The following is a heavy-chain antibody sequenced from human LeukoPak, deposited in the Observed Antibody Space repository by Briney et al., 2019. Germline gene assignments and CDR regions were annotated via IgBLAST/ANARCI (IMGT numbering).Heavy chain of an antibody. D-gene: IGHD2-15*01. CDR2: IYYSGST. CDR1: GGSISSSSYY. Sequence: SETLSLTCTVSGGSISSSSYYWGWIRQPPGKGLEWIGSIYYSGSTYYNPSLESRVTISVDTSKNQFSLKLSSVTAADTAVYYCARSTSMVVAAHGVDAFDIWGQGTMVTVSS. V-gene: IGHV4-39*07. J-gene: IGHJ3*02. CDR3: ARSTSMVVAAHGVDAFDI.